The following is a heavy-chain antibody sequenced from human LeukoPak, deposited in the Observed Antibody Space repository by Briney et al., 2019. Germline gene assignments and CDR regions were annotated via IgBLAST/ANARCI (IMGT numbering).Heavy chain of an antibody. J-gene: IGHJ4*02. CDR3: AREATTVTYFRRQARYFDY. D-gene: IGHD4-17*01. V-gene: IGHV3-7*01. CDR1: GFTFSSYW. Sequence: GGSLRLSCAASGFTFSSYWMSWVRQAPGKGLEWVANIKQDGSEKYYVDSVKGRFTISRDNAKNSLYLQMNSLRAEDTAVYYCAREATTVTYFRRQARYFDYWGQGTLVTVSS. CDR2: IKQDGSEK.